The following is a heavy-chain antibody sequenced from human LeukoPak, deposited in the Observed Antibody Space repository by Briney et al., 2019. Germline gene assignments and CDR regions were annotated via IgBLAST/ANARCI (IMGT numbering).Heavy chain of an antibody. Sequence: PGGSLRLSCAASGFTFSSYWMSWVRQAPGKGLEWVANIKQDGSEKYYVDSGKGRLTISRDNAKTSLYLQMNSLRAEDTAVYYCARASGYYGSVPGDVWGKGTTVTVSS. CDR3: ARASGYYGSVPGDV. CDR1: GFTFSSYW. V-gene: IGHV3-7*01. J-gene: IGHJ6*04. D-gene: IGHD3-10*01. CDR2: IKQDGSEK.